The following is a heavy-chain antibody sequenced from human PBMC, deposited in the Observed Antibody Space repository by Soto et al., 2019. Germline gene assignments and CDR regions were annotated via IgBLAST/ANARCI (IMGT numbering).Heavy chain of an antibody. CDR3: SSSDGGSTIDY. CDR1: GGSISSGGYY. Sequence: ASETLSLTCTVSGGSISSGGYYWSWIRQHPGKGLEWIGYIYYSGSTYYNPSLKSRVTISVDTSKNQFSLKLSSVTAADTAVYYCSSSDGGSTIDYWGQGALVTVSS. V-gene: IGHV4-31*03. J-gene: IGHJ4*02. CDR2: IYYSGST.